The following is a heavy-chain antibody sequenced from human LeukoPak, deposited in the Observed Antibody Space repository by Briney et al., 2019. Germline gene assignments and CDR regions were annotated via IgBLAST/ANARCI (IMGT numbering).Heavy chain of an antibody. CDR3: VKGTTWIQLWFDY. CDR1: GFTLRSYG. D-gene: IGHD5-18*01. V-gene: IGHV3-33*06. Sequence: GGSLRLSCAASGFTLRSYGMNWAGRLQGKGLRGVAVIWYDGSNKYYGDSVKGRFTISRDNSKNTLYLQMNSLRAEDTAVYYCVKGTTWIQLWFDYWGQGTLVTVSS. J-gene: IGHJ4*02. CDR2: IWYDGSNK.